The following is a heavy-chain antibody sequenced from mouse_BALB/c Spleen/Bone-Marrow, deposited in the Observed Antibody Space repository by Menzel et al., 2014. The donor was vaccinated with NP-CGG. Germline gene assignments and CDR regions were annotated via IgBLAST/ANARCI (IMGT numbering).Heavy chain of an antibody. CDR1: GFTFTDYY. CDR2: IRNKAYGYTT. Sequence: EVKLQESGGGLVQPGGSLRLPCTTSGFTFTDYYMSWVRQPPGKALEWLAFIRNKAYGYTTEYSASVRGRFTISRDNSQSILYLQMNTLRAEDSATYYCARFPMDYWGQGTSVTVSS. J-gene: IGHJ4*01. CDR3: ARFPMDY. V-gene: IGHV7-3*02.